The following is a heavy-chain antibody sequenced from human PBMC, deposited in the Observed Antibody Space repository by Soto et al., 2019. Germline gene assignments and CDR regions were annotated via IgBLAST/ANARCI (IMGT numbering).Heavy chain of an antibody. J-gene: IGHJ4*02. D-gene: IGHD3-9*01. V-gene: IGHV1-2*02. Sequence: QVQLVQSGAEVKKPGASVKVSCEASGYSFIDYYTHWVRQAPGQGFEWMGRISPKSGGTNYAQKFEGRVTLTWDTSVNTAYMELSSLKSDDTAVYYCARPPGYISDWYYFDLWGQGTRVTVSS. CDR3: ARPPGYISDWYYFDL. CDR1: GYSFIDYY. CDR2: ISPKSGGT.